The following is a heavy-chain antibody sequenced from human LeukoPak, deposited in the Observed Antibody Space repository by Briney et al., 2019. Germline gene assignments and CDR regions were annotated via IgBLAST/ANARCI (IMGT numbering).Heavy chain of an antibody. CDR3: ARVRRTGWAVTTHNWFDP. Sequence: SETLSLTCTVSGGSISSYSWSWIRQPAGKGLEWIGLIYTSGSTNYNPSLKSRVTMSLDTSKNQFSLNLSSVTAADTAVYYCARVRRTGWAVTTHNWFDPWGQGTLVTVSS. CDR1: GGSISSYS. D-gene: IGHD4-17*01. J-gene: IGHJ5*02. V-gene: IGHV4-4*07. CDR2: IYTSGST.